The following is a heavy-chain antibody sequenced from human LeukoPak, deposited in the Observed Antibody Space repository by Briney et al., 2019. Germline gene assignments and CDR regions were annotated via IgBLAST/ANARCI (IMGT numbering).Heavy chain of an antibody. CDR3: ARDQRDCSGGSCYRNYFDY. CDR1: GFTFSSYA. V-gene: IGHV3-23*01. D-gene: IGHD2-15*01. Sequence: PGGSLRLSCAASGFTFSSYAMSWVRQAPGKGLEWVSAISGSGGSTYYADSVKGRFTISRDNSKNTLYLQMNSLRAEDTAVYYCARDQRDCSGGSCYRNYFDYWGQGTLVTVSS. CDR2: ISGSGGST. J-gene: IGHJ4*02.